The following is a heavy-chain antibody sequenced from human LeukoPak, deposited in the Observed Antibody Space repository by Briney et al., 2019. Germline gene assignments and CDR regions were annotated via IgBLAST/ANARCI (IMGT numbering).Heavy chain of an antibody. D-gene: IGHD5-18*01. CDR2: IYYSGST. CDR1: GGSISSSSYY. V-gene: IGHV4-39*07. CDR3: ARGFLYPDTAMVAASFDY. J-gene: IGHJ4*02. Sequence: SETLSLTCTVSGGSISSSSYYWGWIRQPPGKGLEWIGSIYYSGSTYYNPSLKSRVTISVDTSKNQFSLKLSSVTAADTAVYYCARGFLYPDTAMVAASFDYWGQGTLVTVSS.